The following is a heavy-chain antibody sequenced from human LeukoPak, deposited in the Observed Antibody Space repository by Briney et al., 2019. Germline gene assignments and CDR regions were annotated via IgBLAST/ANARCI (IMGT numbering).Heavy chain of an antibody. J-gene: IGHJ4*02. CDR2: IIPIFGTA. D-gene: IGHD5-18*01. Sequence: SVKVSCKASRGAFSSYAISWVRQAPGRGLEWMGRIIPIFGTANYAQKFQGRVTITTDESTSTAYMELSSLRSEDTAVYYCARDTLWIHSAGYYFDYWGQGTLVTVSS. CDR3: ARDTLWIHSAGYYFDY. CDR1: RGAFSSYA. V-gene: IGHV1-69*05.